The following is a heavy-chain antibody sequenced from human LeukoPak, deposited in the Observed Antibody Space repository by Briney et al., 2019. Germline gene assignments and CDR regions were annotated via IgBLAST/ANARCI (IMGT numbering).Heavy chain of an antibody. D-gene: IGHD3-10*01. CDR1: GFTFSSYS. V-gene: IGHV3-21*01. J-gene: IGHJ6*02. Sequence: GGSLRLSCAASGFTFSSYSVNWVRQAPGKGLEWVSSISSSSSYIYYADSVKGRFTISRDNAKNSLYLQMNSLRAEDTVVYYCARAPGYYYYGMDVWGQGTTVTVSS. CDR3: ARAPGYYYYGMDV. CDR2: ISSSSSYI.